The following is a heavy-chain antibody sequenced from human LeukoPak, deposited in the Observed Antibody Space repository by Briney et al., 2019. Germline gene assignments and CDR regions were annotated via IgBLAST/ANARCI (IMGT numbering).Heavy chain of an antibody. J-gene: IGHJ4*02. CDR1: GYTFTSYD. Sequence: ASVKVSCKASGYTFTSYDINWVRQATGQGLEWMGWMNTNSGNTNYAQKLQGRVTMTTDTSTSTAYMELRSLRSDDTAVYYCATPQGSLDYWGQGTLVTVSS. D-gene: IGHD3-10*01. V-gene: IGHV1-18*01. CDR2: MNTNSGNT. CDR3: ATPQGSLDY.